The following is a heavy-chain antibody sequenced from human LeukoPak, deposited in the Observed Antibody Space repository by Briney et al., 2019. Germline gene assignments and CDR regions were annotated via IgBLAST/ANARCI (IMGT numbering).Heavy chain of an antibody. CDR1: GGSFSGYY. CDR2: INHSGRT. CDR3: ATRRNSSGWNYFDY. J-gene: IGHJ4*02. V-gene: IGHV4-34*01. Sequence: QSSETLSLTCAVYGGSFSGYYWSWIRQPPGKGLEWIGEINHSGRTNYNPSLKSRVTISVDTSKNQFSLKLSSVTAADTAVYYCATRRNSSGWNYFDYWGQGTLVTVSS. D-gene: IGHD6-19*01.